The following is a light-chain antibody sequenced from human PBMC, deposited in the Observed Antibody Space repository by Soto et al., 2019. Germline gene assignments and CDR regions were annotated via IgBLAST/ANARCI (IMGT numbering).Light chain of an antibody. CDR1: SSNIGKNY. V-gene: IGLV1-51*01. CDR3: GTWDSSLSAGGV. J-gene: IGLJ1*01. CDR2: DNN. Sequence: QSVLMQPPSVSAAPGQKVTISCSGSSSNIGKNYVSWYQQLPGTAPKLLIYDNNKRPSGIPDRFSGSKSGTSATLGITGLQTGDEADYYCGTWDSSLSAGGVFGTGTKVTVL.